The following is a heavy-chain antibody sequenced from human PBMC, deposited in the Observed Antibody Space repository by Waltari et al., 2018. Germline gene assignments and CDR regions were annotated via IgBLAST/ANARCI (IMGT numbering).Heavy chain of an antibody. CDR1: GFTFSSYG. J-gene: IGHJ5*02. V-gene: IGHV3-33*01. D-gene: IGHD1-20*01. Sequence: QVQLVESGGGVVQPGRSLRLSCAASGFTFSSYGMHWVRQAPGKGLEWVAGIWYEGSNKYYADSGKGRFTIARDNSKNTLYLQRNSLRAEDTAVYYCARDRYNWNDGGLGWFDPWGQGTLVTVSS. CDR3: ARDRYNWNDGGLGWFDP. CDR2: IWYEGSNK.